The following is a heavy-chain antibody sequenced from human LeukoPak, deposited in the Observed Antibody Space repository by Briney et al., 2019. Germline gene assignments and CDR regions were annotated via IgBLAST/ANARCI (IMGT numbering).Heavy chain of an antibody. J-gene: IGHJ4*02. CDR1: GFTFSSYG. CDR3: AKDPAIGGQLPFLY. CDR2: IRYDGSNK. V-gene: IGHV3-30*02. Sequence: GGSLRLSCAASGFTFSSYGMHWVRQAPGKGLEWVAFIRYDGSNKYYADYVKGRFTISRDNSKNTLYLQMNSLRAEDTAVYYCAKDPAIGGQLPFLYWGQGTLVTVSS. D-gene: IGHD3-10*01.